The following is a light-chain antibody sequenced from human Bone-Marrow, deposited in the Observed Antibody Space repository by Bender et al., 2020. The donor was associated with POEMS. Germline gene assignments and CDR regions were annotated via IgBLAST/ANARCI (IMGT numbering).Light chain of an antibody. CDR1: SSNIGAYYD. CDR3: SSYSSSNTLV. CDR2: GNS. V-gene: IGLV1-40*01. J-gene: IGLJ2*01. Sequence: QSVLTQPPSVSGAPGQRVTISCTGNSSNIGAYYDVHWYQQFPGAAPKLLIYGNSNRPSGVPDRFSASKSGTSASLDITGLQAEDEADYYCSSYSSSNTLVFGGGTKVTVL.